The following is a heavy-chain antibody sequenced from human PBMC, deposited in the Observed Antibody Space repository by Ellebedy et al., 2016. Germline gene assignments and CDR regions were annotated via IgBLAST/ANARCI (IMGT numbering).Heavy chain of an antibody. CDR1: GFSLRSSEVG. V-gene: IGHV2-5*02. Sequence: SGPTLVKPPQTLTLTCTFSGFSLRSSEVGVAWIRQPPGKALEWLTFIYGDDNKRYSPSLRSRLTVTKDTSRNRVFLTVTNMDPMDTATYFCARVSRSYDSRIDYNLRFDIWGPGTLVTVSS. CDR2: IYGDDNK. D-gene: IGHD3-3*01. CDR3: ARVSRSYDSRIDYNLRFDI. J-gene: IGHJ5*02.